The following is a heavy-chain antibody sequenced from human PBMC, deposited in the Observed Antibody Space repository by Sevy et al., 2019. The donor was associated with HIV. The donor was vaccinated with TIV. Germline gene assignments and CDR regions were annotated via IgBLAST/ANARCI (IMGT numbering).Heavy chain of an antibody. D-gene: IGHD2-21*02. CDR3: AKDHPAWAYCGGDCYLYYFDY. J-gene: IGHJ4*02. CDR2: ISYDGSNK. V-gene: IGHV3-30-3*01. CDR1: GFTFSSYA. Sequence: GGSLRLSCAASGFTFSSYAMHWVRQAPGKGLEWVAVISYDGSNKYYADSVKGRFTISRDNSKNTLYLQMNSLRAEDTAAYYCAKDHPAWAYCGGDCYLYYFDYWGQGPLVTVSS.